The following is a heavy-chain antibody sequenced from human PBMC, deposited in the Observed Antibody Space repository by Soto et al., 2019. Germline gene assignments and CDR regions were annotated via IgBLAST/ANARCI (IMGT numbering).Heavy chain of an antibody. CDR3: AKDPYGSGSYYTQYYYCGMDV. CDR2: ISYDGDNK. J-gene: IGHJ6*02. Sequence: QVQLVESGGGVVQPGRSLRLSCAASGVHFDSYGMHWVRQAPGKGPEWVATISYDGDNKYYADSVKGRFTISRDNFKSTLHLQMNSLRTEDTAVYYCAKDPYGSGSYYTQYYYCGMDVWGHGTTVTVSS. D-gene: IGHD3-10*01. CDR1: GVHFDSYG. V-gene: IGHV3-30*18.